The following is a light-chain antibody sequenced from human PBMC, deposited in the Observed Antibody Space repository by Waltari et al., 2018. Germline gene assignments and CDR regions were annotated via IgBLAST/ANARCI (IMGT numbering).Light chain of an antibody. CDR3: GTWDSSLSAVV. V-gene: IGLV1-51*01. CDR1: SSNIGKNY. CDR2: DNN. J-gene: IGLJ2*01. Sequence: QSVLTQPPSVSAAPGQRVTITCSGSSSNIGKNYVSCHQQLPGTAPKLLIYDNNKRPSGIPDRFSGSKSGTSATLGITGLQTGDEADYYCGTWDSSLSAVVFGGGTKLTVL.